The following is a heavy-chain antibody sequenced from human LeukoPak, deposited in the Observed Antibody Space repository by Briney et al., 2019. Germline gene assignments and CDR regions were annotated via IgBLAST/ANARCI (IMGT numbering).Heavy chain of an antibody. CDR3: ARAPYYYDSSGCYSFDY. D-gene: IGHD3-22*01. J-gene: IGHJ4*02. Sequence: SETLSLTCTVSGGSISSYYWSWLRQPPGEGREWFGYNYYSGSTNYNPSLKSQVTISVDTSKNQFSLKLSSVTAADTAVYYCARAPYYYDSSGCYSFDYWGQGTLVTVSS. CDR1: GGSISSYY. CDR2: NYYSGST. V-gene: IGHV4-59*13.